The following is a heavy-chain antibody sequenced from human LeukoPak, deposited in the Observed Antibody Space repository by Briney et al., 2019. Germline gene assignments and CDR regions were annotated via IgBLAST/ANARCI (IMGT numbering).Heavy chain of an antibody. CDR3: AREIAAADYYFDY. CDR2: IIPIFGTA. Sequence: SVKVSCKASGGTFSSYAISWVRQAPGQGLEWMGGIIPIFGTANYAQKFQGRVTITTDESTSTAYMELSSLRSEDTAVYYCAREIAAADYYFDYWGQGTLVTVSS. D-gene: IGHD6-13*01. J-gene: IGHJ4*02. CDR1: GGTFSSYA. V-gene: IGHV1-69*05.